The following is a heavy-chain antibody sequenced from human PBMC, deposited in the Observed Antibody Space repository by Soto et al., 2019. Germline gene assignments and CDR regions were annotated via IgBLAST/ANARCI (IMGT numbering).Heavy chain of an antibody. V-gene: IGHV4-59*08. CDR1: GGSISSYY. CDR3: ARLIGCSGGSCYSMAAFDI. CDR2: IYYSGST. D-gene: IGHD2-15*01. J-gene: IGHJ3*02. Sequence: SETLSLTCTVSGGSISSYYWSWIRQPPGKGLEWIGYIYYSGSTNYNPSLKSRVTISVDTSKNQFSLKLSSVTAADTAVYYCARLIGCSGGSCYSMAAFDIWGQGTMVTVSS.